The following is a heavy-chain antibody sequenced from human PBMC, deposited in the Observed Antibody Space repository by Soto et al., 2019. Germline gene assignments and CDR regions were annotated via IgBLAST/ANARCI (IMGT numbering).Heavy chain of an antibody. CDR1: GGSISSSNW. Sequence: SETLSLTCAVSGGSISSSNWWSWVRQPPGKGLEWIGEIYHSGSTNYNPSLKSRVTISVDRSKNQFSLKLSSVTAADTAVYYCARAPMYYDIMTGYSKDYYYYGMDVWGQGTTVTVSS. D-gene: IGHD3-9*01. J-gene: IGHJ6*02. CDR2: IYHSGST. V-gene: IGHV4-4*02. CDR3: ARAPMYYDIMTGYSKDYYYYGMDV.